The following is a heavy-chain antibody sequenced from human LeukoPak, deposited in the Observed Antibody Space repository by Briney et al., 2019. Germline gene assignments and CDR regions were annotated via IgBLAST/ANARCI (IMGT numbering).Heavy chain of an antibody. V-gene: IGHV4-34*01. Sequence: PSETLSLTCAVYGGSFSGYYWSWIRQPPGKGLEWIGEINHSGSTNYNPSLKSRVTISVDTSKNQFSLKLSSVTAADTAVYYCARGVDEAYWGQGTLVTVSS. CDR1: GGSFSGYY. CDR3: ARGVDEAY. CDR2: INHSGST. J-gene: IGHJ4*02.